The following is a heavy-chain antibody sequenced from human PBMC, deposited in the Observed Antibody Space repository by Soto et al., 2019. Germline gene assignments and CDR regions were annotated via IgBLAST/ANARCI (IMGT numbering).Heavy chain of an antibody. Sequence: APVKVSCQAFRYTFTSYGLSGVRPAPGQGREWMGWISAYNGNTNHAHKLQGRGTMTTDTSTSPAHMEPRSLRSDDTAGYFRARQHQWELGVGHYYGMDVWGQGTTVTVSS. J-gene: IGHJ6*02. CDR3: ARQHQWELGVGHYYGMDV. CDR2: ISAYNGNT. D-gene: IGHD1-26*01. CDR1: RYTFTSYG. V-gene: IGHV1-18*01.